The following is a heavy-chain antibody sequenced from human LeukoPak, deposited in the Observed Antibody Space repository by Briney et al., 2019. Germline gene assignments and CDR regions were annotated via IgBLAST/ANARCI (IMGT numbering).Heavy chain of an antibody. Sequence: PVGSLRLSCAASGFSFSSHLMYWVRQAPGKGLVCVSRISTDGTSTNYADSVKGRFTISRDNAKNSLYLQMNSLRAEDTAVYYCARPYQYSSSGWVYWGQGTLVTVSS. D-gene: IGHD6-13*01. CDR2: ISTDGTST. V-gene: IGHV3-74*01. J-gene: IGHJ4*02. CDR1: GFSFSSHL. CDR3: ARPYQYSSSGWVY.